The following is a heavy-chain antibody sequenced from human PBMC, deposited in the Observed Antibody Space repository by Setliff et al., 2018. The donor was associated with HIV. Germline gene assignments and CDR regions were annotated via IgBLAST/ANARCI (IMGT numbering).Heavy chain of an antibody. V-gene: IGHV1-69*05. D-gene: IGHD2-2*01. CDR1: GGTFSNYG. J-gene: IGHJ5*02. CDR3: ARDFGGYCSSMSCPGLFDP. CDR2: IIPISGTA. Sequence: GASVKVSCKASGGTFSNYGMSWVRQAPGQGLEWMGGIIPISGTANYAQKFQGRVTITTDESTSTAYMELSGLRSEDTAVYYCARDFGGYCSSMSCPGLFDPWGHGTLVTVSS.